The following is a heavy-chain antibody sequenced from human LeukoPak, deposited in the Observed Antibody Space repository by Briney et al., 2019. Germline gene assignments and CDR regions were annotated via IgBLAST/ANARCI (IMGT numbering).Heavy chain of an antibody. V-gene: IGHV3-7*01. D-gene: IGHD2-21*02. CDR3: ARGDCGGDCYSKFDYYYMDV. CDR1: GFTFTNCW. Sequence: GGSLRLSCAASGFTFTNCWMSWVRQAPGTGLEWVANIKQDGNEKYYVDSVRGRFTITRDNAKNSLYLQMNSLRAEDTAVYYCARGDCGGDCYSKFDYYYMDVWGKGTTVTVSS. J-gene: IGHJ6*03. CDR2: IKQDGNEK.